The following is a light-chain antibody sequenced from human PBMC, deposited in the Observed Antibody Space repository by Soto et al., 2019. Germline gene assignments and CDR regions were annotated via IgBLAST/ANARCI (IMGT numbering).Light chain of an antibody. V-gene: IGKV1-9*01. CDR1: QGTSSY. Sequence: IQMPESTSTLSAAIRDRVTITCRASQGTSSYLAWFQQKPGRAPKLLIYGASTLQSGVPARFSGSGSGTDFTLTISNLQPEDFATYYCQQLNAYPLTFGQGTRLEIK. CDR2: GAS. J-gene: IGKJ5*01. CDR3: QQLNAYPLT.